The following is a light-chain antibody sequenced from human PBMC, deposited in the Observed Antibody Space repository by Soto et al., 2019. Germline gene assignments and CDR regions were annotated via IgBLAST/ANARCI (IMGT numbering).Light chain of an antibody. CDR1: QGISTW. CDR3: QQANSFPIT. CDR2: GAS. Sequence: EIQMTQSPSAVSASGGERVTITCRAGQGISTWLAWYQQKAGKAPNLLIYGASNLHSGVPSRFSGSGSGTNFTLTISSLQPEDFATYYCQQANSFPITFGQGTRLEIK. J-gene: IGKJ5*01. V-gene: IGKV1-12*01.